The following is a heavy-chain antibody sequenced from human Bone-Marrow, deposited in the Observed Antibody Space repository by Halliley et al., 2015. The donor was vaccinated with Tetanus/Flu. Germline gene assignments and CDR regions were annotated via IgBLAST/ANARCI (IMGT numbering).Heavy chain of an antibody. CDR1: GGSISSFY. J-gene: IGHJ6*02. Sequence: TLSLTCSVSGGSISSFYWSWSRQPPGKGLEWIGHIYFTGNTNYNPSLKSRATISVDTSKDRFSLRLRSVTAADTAVYFCARVVRGFYGMAVWGQGTTVIVSS. CDR2: IYFTGNT. D-gene: IGHD3-10*01. CDR3: ARVVRGFYGMAV. V-gene: IGHV4-59*01.